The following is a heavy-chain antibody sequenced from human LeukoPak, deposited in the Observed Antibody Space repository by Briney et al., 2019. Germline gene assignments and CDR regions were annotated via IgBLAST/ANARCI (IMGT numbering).Heavy chain of an antibody. D-gene: IGHD3-3*01. CDR2: ISGTGSSI. CDR1: GFIFRDYY. V-gene: IGHV3-11*01. CDR3: ARDRSFGRRPLEWLFWFDP. Sequence: GGSLRLSCTASGFIFRDYYMTWIRQSPGKGLEIVSYISGTGSSIEYADSVKGRFTISRDNAKSSLYLQMNSLRDEDTAVYYCARDRSFGRRPLEWLFWFDPWGQGTLVTVSS. J-gene: IGHJ5*02.